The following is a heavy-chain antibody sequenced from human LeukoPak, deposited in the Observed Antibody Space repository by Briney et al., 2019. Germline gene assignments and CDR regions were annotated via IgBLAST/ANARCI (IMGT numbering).Heavy chain of an antibody. Sequence: GASVKVSCKASGYTFTSYYMHWVRQAPGQGLEWMGIINPSGGSTSYAQKFQSRVTMTRDTSTSTVYMELSSLRSEDTAVYYCARESATLPDYYDSSGPGDYWGQGTLVTVSS. J-gene: IGHJ4*02. CDR3: ARESATLPDYYDSSGPGDY. CDR2: INPSGGST. D-gene: IGHD3-22*01. CDR1: GYTFTSYY. V-gene: IGHV1-46*01.